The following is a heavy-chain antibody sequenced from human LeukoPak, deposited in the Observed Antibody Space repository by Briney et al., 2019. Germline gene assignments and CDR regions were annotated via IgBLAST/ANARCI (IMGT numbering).Heavy chain of an antibody. D-gene: IGHD6-6*01. V-gene: IGHV1-18*01. J-gene: IGHJ4*02. CDR3: ARAFRAARALTDY. Sequence: ASVKVSCKASGYTFTSYGISWVRQAPGQGLEWMGWISAYNGNTNYAQKFQGRVTMTRDTSISTAYMELSRLRSDDTAVYYCARAFRAARALTDYWGQGTPVTVSS. CDR2: ISAYNGNT. CDR1: GYTFTSYG.